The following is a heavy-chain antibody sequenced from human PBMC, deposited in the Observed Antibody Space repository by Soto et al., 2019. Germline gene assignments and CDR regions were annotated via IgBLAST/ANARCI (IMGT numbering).Heavy chain of an antibody. D-gene: IGHD6-13*01. CDR3: ARRRYSSSPVYL. Sequence: NPSETLSLTCAVYGGSFSGYYWSWIRQPPGKGLEWIGEINHSGSTNYNPSLKGRVTISVDTSKNQFSLKLSSVTAADTAVYYCARRRYSSSPVYLWGQGTLVTVSS. CDR2: INHSGST. V-gene: IGHV4-34*01. CDR1: GGSFSGYY. J-gene: IGHJ4*02.